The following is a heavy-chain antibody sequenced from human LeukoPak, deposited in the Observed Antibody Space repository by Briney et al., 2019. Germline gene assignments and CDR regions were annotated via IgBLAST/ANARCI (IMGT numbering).Heavy chain of an antibody. CDR3: ASSQGPLDY. Sequence: KGREWLSFISSRSSTIYYADSVKGGFKISRENAKNSLYLQMNSLRAEDTAVYFCASSQGPLDYWGQGTLVTVSS. V-gene: IGHV3-48*01. J-gene: IGHJ4*02. CDR2: ISSRSSTI.